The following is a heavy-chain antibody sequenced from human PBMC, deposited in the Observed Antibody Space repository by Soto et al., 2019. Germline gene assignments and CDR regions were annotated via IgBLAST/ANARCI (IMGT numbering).Heavy chain of an antibody. V-gene: IGHV3-48*03. CDR1: GFTFSSYE. Sequence: GGSLGLSCAASGFTFSSYEMNWVRQAPGKGLEWVSYISSSGSTIYYADSVKGRFTISRDNAKNSLYLQMNSLRAEDTAVYYCAREQQFGELLYYYYYGMDVWGQGTTVTVSS. J-gene: IGHJ6*02. CDR3: AREQQFGELLYYYYYGMDV. CDR2: ISSSGSTI. D-gene: IGHD3-10*01.